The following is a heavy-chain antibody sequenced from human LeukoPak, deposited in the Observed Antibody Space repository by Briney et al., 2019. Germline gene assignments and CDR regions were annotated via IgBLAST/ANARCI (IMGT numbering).Heavy chain of an antibody. CDR3: ARDSMVRGMGY. V-gene: IGHV4-4*07. D-gene: IGHD3-10*01. CDR2: IYTSGST. Sequence: PSEILSLTCTVSGGSISSYYWSWIRQPAGKGLEWIGRIYTSGSTNYNPSLKSRVTMPVDTSKNQFSLKLSSVTAADTAVYYCARDSMVRGMGYWGQGTLVTVSS. J-gene: IGHJ4*02. CDR1: GGSISSYY.